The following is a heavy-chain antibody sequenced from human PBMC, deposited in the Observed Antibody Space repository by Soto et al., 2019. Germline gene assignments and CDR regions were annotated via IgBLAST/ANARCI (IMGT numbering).Heavy chain of an antibody. D-gene: IGHD3-22*01. CDR1: GGTFSSYA. CDR3: ARSVTLYYYDSSGYFYFDY. CDR2: IIPIFGTA. Sequence: QVQLAQSGAEVKKPGSSVKVSCKASGGTFSSYAISWVRQAPGQGLEWMGGIIPIFGTANYAQKFQGRVTITADESTSTAYMELSSLRSEDTAVYYCARSVTLYYYDSSGYFYFDYWGQGTLVTVSS. J-gene: IGHJ4*02. V-gene: IGHV1-69*01.